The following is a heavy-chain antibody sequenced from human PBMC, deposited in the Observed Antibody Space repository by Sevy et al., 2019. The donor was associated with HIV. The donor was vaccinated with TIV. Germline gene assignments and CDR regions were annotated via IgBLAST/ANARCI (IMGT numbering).Heavy chain of an antibody. J-gene: IGHJ3*02. V-gene: IGHV1-2*02. Sequence: ASVKVSCKASGYTFTGYYMHWVRQAPGQGLEWMGWINPNSGGTNYAQKFQGRVTMTRDTSISTAYMELSRLRSDDTAVYYCARETRAVAGTWEGAFDIWGLGTMVTVSS. D-gene: IGHD6-19*01. CDR1: GYTFTGYY. CDR3: ARETRAVAGTWEGAFDI. CDR2: INPNSGGT.